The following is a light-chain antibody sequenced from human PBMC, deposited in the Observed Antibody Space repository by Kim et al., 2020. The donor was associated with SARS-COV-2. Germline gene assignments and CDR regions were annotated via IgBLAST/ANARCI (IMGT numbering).Light chain of an antibody. CDR2: GAS. CDR1: QSVSSN. V-gene: IGKV3-15*01. Sequence: SPGERATLTCRAGQSVSSNLAWYQQKPGQAPRLLIYGASTRATGIPARFSGSGSGTDFTLTISSLQSGDFAVYFCQQYHNWPPITFGRGTRLEIK. J-gene: IGKJ5*01. CDR3: QQYHNWPPIT.